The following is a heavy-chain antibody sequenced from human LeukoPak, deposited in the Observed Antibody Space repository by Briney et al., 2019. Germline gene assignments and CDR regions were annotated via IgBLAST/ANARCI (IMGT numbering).Heavy chain of an antibody. J-gene: IGHJ5*02. V-gene: IGHV3-21*01. CDR2: ISSSSTYI. CDR1: GFTFSRYS. D-gene: IGHD5-12*01. Sequence: PGGSLRLSCAASGFTFSRYSMNWFRQAPGKGLEWVSSISSSSTYIFYGDSVKGRFTISRDNAQNSLYLQMNSLRAEDTAVYYCARGGTVATITEGWFDPWGQGTLVTVSS. CDR3: ARGGTVATITEGWFDP.